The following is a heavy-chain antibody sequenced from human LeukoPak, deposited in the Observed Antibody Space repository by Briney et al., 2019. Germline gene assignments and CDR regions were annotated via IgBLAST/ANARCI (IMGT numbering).Heavy chain of an antibody. D-gene: IGHD5-12*01. CDR3: ASGRFSGYGAE. Sequence: ASVKVSCKASGYTFTDYFMHWVRQAPGQGLEWMGWINPNSGSTNFAQKFQGRVTMTRDTSISTAYMELSSLTSDDPAVYYCASGRFSGYGAEWGQGTLVTVSS. J-gene: IGHJ4*02. CDR2: INPNSGST. V-gene: IGHV1-2*02. CDR1: GYTFTDYF.